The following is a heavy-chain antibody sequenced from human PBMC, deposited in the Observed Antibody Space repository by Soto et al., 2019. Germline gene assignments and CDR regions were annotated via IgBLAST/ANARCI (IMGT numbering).Heavy chain of an antibody. J-gene: IGHJ6*02. V-gene: IGHV1-8*01. CDR1: GYTFTSYD. CDR3: ASGSRASSSWYHITYYYYYGMDV. Sequence: QVQLVQSGAEVKKPGASVKVSCKASGYTFTSYDINWVRQATGQGLEWMGWMNPNSGNTGYAQKFQGRVTMTRNTSISTAYMELSSLRAEDTAVYYCASGSRASSSWYHITYYYYYGMDVWGQGTTVTVSS. CDR2: MNPNSGNT. D-gene: IGHD6-13*01.